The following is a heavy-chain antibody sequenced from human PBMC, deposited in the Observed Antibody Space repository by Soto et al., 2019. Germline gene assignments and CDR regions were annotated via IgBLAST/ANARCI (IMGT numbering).Heavy chain of an antibody. V-gene: IGHV1-18*01. CDR1: GYTFTSYG. Sequence: ASVKVSCKASGYTFTSYGISWVRQALGQGLEWMGWISAYNGNTNYAQKLQGRVTMTTDTSTSTAYMELRSLRSDDTAVYYCARAGGYPPRNWFDPWGQGTLVTVSS. CDR2: ISAYNGNT. J-gene: IGHJ5*02. D-gene: IGHD1-26*01. CDR3: ARAGGYPPRNWFDP.